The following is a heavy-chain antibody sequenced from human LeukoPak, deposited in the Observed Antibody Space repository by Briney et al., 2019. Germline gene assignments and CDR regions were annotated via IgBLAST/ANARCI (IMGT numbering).Heavy chain of an antibody. CDR3: ARELLWFGEAAGFDP. D-gene: IGHD3-10*01. CDR2: IYSGGST. V-gene: IGHV3-53*01. Sequence: GGSLRLSCAASGFTVSSNYMSWVRQAPGKGLEWVSVIYSGGSTYYADSVKGRLTISRDNSKNTLYLQMNSLRAEDTAVYYCARELLWFGEAAGFDPWGQGTLVTVSS. CDR1: GFTVSSNY. J-gene: IGHJ5*02.